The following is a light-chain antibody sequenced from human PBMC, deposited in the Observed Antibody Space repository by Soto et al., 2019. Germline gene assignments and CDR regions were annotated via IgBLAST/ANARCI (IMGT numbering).Light chain of an antibody. CDR3: KQYDNLPLT. V-gene: IGKV1-33*01. CDR2: DAS. J-gene: IGKJ4*01. CDR1: QDIKNY. Sequence: DIHITQSPSSLSAYVAYRVTITFQSSQDIKNYLNWYQQKSGKAPKLLIYDASDLETGVPSRFSGSGSGTDFTFTINSLQTEDIATYYCKQYDNLPLTFGGGTKVDIK.